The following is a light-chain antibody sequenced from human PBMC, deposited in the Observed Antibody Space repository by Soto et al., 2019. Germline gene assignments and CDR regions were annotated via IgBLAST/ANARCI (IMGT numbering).Light chain of an antibody. Sequence: EIVMTQSPATLSVSPGERATLSCRASQSVSSNLAWYRQKPGQAPRLLIYGASTRATGIPARFSGSGSGTEFTLTISSLQSEDFAVYYCQQYNNWPSWTFGQGTKVDI. V-gene: IGKV3-15*01. CDR2: GAS. CDR3: QQYNNWPSWT. J-gene: IGKJ1*01. CDR1: QSVSSN.